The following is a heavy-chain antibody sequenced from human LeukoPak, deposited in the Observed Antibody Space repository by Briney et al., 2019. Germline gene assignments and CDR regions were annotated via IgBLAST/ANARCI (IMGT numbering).Heavy chain of an antibody. D-gene: IGHD2-21*02. CDR1: GFPFENYV. CDR2: MSYDGSSK. J-gene: IGHJ4*02. CDR3: ARNRQPFCGGDCLPDY. Sequence: PGGSLRLSCVASGFPFENYVLNWVRQAPGKGPEWLTSMSYDGSSKFYADSVKGRFTISRDNSKNTLYLQMDSLRTDDTAVYYCARNRQPFCGGDCLPDYWGQGIMVTVSS. V-gene: IGHV3-30-3*01.